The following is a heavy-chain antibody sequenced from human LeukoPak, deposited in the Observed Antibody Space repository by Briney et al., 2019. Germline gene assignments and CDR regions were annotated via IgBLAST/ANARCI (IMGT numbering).Heavy chain of an antibody. CDR3: ARDSVDGPFVISLDL. V-gene: IGHV3-48*03. Sequence: PGRSLRLSCVGTRFSFSSYPMNWVRQAPGKGLEWVSHISRDGNAESTVDATRGRFATSRDNAKNTVFLLINSLRVEDTAVYYCARDSVDGPFVISLDLWGQGALVTVSS. CDR2: ISRDGNAE. D-gene: IGHD3-10*01. CDR1: RFSFSSYP. J-gene: IGHJ4*02.